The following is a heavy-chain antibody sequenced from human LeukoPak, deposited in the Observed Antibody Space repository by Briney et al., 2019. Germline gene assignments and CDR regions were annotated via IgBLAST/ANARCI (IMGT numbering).Heavy chain of an antibody. CDR3: ARAIRATGSDY. J-gene: IGHJ4*02. CDR2: ITSTGSDK. CDR1: GFTFSSYS. V-gene: IGHV3-21*01. Sequence: GSLRLACAASGFTFSSYSMNWVRQAPGKGLEWVSSITSTGSDKYYADSLKGRFTVSRDNAKNSLFLEMNSLRAGDTAVYYCARAIRATGSDYWGQGTLVTVSS. D-gene: IGHD6-13*01.